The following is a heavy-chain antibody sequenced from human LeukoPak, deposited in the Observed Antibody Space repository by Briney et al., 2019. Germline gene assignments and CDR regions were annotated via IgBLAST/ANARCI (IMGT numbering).Heavy chain of an antibody. J-gene: IGHJ5*02. CDR2: IYTSGSN. CDR1: GGSISSYY. D-gene: IGHD2-15*01. Sequence: SETLSLTCTVSGGSISSYYWSWIRQPAGKGLEWIGRIYTSGSNNYNPSLKSRVTMSVDTSKNQFSLKLSSVTAADTAVYYCASLIGYCSGGSCQGWFDPWGQGTLVTVSS. V-gene: IGHV4-4*07. CDR3: ASLIGYCSGGSCQGWFDP.